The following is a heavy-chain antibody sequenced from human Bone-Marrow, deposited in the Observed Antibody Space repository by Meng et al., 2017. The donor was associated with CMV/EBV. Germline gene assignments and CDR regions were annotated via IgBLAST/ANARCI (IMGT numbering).Heavy chain of an antibody. D-gene: IGHD2-8*01. CDR2: ISSSSSYI. Sequence: GESLKISCAASGFTFSSYSMNWVRQAPGKGLEWVSSISSSSSYIYYADSVKGRFTISRDNAKNSLYLQMNSLKTEDTAVYYCVTDRPMAYWGQGTLVTGSS. CDR1: GFTFSSYS. V-gene: IGHV3-21*03. J-gene: IGHJ4*02. CDR3: VTDRPMAY.